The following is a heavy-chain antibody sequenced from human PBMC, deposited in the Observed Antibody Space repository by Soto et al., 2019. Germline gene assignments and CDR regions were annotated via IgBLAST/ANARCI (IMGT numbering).Heavy chain of an antibody. J-gene: IGHJ6*02. Sequence: QVQLVESGGGVVQPGRSLRLSCAASGFTFSSYGMHWVRQAPGKGLEWVAVIWYDGSNKYYADSVKGRFTISRDNSKNRLYLQMNSLRAEDTAVYYCAREVVPAAIPYYYGMDVWGQGTTVTVSS. CDR3: AREVVPAAIPYYYGMDV. V-gene: IGHV3-33*01. CDR2: IWYDGSNK. D-gene: IGHD2-2*02. CDR1: GFTFSSYG.